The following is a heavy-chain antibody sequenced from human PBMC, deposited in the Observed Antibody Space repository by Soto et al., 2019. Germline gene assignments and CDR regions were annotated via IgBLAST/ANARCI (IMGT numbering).Heavy chain of an antibody. CDR3: AKDLKASGGHSGTLNYYYGMDV. CDR1: GFSFSTHG. Sequence: QVQLVESGGGVVQPGRSLRLSCASSGFSFSTHGMQWVRQAPGKGLEWVAIISYDGFIKYSADDVKGRFTISRDNSKNTLFLQMDSLRAEDSAVYYRAKDLKASGGHSGTLNYYYGMDVWGQGTTVIVSS. CDR2: ISYDGFIK. V-gene: IGHV3-30*18. D-gene: IGHD3-10*01. J-gene: IGHJ6*02.